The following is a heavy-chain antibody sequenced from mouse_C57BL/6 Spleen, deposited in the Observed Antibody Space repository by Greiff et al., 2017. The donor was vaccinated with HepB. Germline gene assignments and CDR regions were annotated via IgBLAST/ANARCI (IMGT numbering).Heavy chain of an antibody. CDR1: GYTFTDYE. Sequence: QVQLQQSGAELVRPGASVTLSCKASGYTFTDYEMHWVKQTPVHGLEWIGAIDPETGGTAYNQKFKGKAILTADKSSSTAYMELRSLTSEDSAVYYCTRGYGYGSFAYWGQGTLVTVSA. D-gene: IGHD2-2*01. CDR2: IDPETGGT. V-gene: IGHV1-15*01. J-gene: IGHJ3*01. CDR3: TRGYGYGSFAY.